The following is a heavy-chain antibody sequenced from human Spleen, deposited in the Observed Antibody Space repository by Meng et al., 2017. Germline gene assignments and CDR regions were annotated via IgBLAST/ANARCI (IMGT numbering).Heavy chain of an antibody. CDR3: ARIQS. J-gene: IGHJ5*02. CDR2: INPGNGNT. CDR1: GYTFSPYP. Sequence: QVQFVQSGAAVKKPGASVKVSCKASGYTFSPYPIHWVRQAPGQGLEWMGWINPGNGNTKYSQKFQGRVTITRDTAASTAYMELHSLGYEDTAVYYCARIQSWGQGTLVTVSS. V-gene: IGHV1-3*01. D-gene: IGHD4-11*01.